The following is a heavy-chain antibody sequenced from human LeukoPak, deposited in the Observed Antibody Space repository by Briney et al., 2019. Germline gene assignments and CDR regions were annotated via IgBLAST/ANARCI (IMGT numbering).Heavy chain of an antibody. Sequence: ASVRVSFTASGYTFTIDDINGVRQGTGQGGERMGWMSPNRGQTGYAQKFQGRVTITRSTAMRRAYMDLSSLKSDDTAVYFCARGPPNWGYDYWGQGTLVTVSS. J-gene: IGHJ4*02. CDR2: MSPNRGQT. V-gene: IGHV1-8*01. D-gene: IGHD7-27*01. CDR3: ARGPPNWGYDY. CDR1: GYTFTIDD.